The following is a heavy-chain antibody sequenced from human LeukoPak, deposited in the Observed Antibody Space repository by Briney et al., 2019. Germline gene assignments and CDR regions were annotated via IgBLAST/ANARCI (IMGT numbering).Heavy chain of an antibody. V-gene: IGHV3-23*01. CDR1: GFTASTNH. CDR3: AKVSGGGLYYDGMDV. Sequence: GGSLRLSCAASGFTASTNHLSWVRQAPGKGLEWVSVISGSGGTTYYADSVKGRFTISRDSSKNTLYLQMNSLRAEDTAVYYCAKVSGGGLYYDGMDVWGQGTTVTVSS. CDR2: ISGSGGTT. J-gene: IGHJ6*02. D-gene: IGHD1-14*01.